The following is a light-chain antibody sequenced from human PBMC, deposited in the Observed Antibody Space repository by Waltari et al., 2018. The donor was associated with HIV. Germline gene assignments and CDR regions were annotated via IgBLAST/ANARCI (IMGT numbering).Light chain of an antibody. Sequence: QSVLTQPPSASGTPGQSVTIPCSCSPSNIGNNSVNWYQQFPGSAPNLLLYSNSQRPVGVPDRFSGSKSGSSASLAISGPQADDEAHYYCASWDDTLGVVFGGGTTLTVL. CDR3: ASWDDTLGVV. CDR1: PSNIGNNS. CDR2: SNS. J-gene: IGLJ2*01. V-gene: IGLV1-44*01.